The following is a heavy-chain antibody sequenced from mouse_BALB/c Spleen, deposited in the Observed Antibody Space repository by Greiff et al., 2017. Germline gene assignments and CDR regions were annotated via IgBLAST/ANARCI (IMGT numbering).Heavy chain of an antibody. J-gene: IGHJ2*01. CDR2: ISYDGSN. CDR3: ARALYGSSYD. CDR1: GYSITSGYY. V-gene: IGHV3-6*02. Sequence: DVQLQESGPGLVKPSQSLSLTCSVTGYSITSGYYWNWIRQFPGNKLEWMGYISYDGSNNYNPSLKNRISITRDTSKNQFFLKLNSVTTEDTATYYCARALYGSSYDWGQGTTLTVSS. D-gene: IGHD1-1*01.